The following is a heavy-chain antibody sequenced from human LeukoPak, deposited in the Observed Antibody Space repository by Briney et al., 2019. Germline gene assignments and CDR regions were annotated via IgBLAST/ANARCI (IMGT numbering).Heavy chain of an antibody. D-gene: IGHD3-22*01. Sequence: GGSLRLSCAASGFTFSSYEMSWVRQAPGKGLEWVSYITSSASTTYYADSVKGRFTISRDNAKNSLYLQMNSLRAEDTAVYYCAREIYYDSSGYYPLPFDYWGQGTLVTVSS. J-gene: IGHJ4*02. V-gene: IGHV3-48*03. CDR2: ITSSASTT. CDR1: GFTFSSYE. CDR3: AREIYYDSSGYYPLPFDY.